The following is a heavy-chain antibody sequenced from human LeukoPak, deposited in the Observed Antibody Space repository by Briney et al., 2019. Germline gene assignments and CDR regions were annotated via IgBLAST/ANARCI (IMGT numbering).Heavy chain of an antibody. CDR1: GYTFTSYG. CDR3: ARDNSLGDSAWWFDP. CDR2: SSGYNGNT. Sequence: ASVKVSCKASGYTFTSYGISWVRQAPGQGLEWMGWSSGYNGNTNYAQKLQGRVTLTRDMATSTDYMEVSSLRSEDTAVYYCARDNSLGDSAWWFDPWGQGTLVTVSS. V-gene: IGHV1-18*01. D-gene: IGHD5-12*01. J-gene: IGHJ5*02.